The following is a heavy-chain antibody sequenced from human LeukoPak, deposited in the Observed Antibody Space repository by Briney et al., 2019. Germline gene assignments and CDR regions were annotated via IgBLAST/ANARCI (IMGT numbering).Heavy chain of an antibody. D-gene: IGHD3-10*01. J-gene: IGHJ5*02. Sequence: ASVKVSCKASGYTFTSYAMHWVRQAPGQRLEWIGWINAGNGNTKYSQKFQGRVTITRDTSASTAYMELSSLRSEDTAVYYCARASITMVRGNWFDPWGQGTLVTVSS. CDR1: GYTFTSYA. V-gene: IGHV1-3*01. CDR2: INAGNGNT. CDR3: ARASITMVRGNWFDP.